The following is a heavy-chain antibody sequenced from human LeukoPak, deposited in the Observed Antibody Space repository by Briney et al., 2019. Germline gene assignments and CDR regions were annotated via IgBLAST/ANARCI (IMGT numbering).Heavy chain of an antibody. D-gene: IGHD3-10*01. CDR2: ISGSGGST. V-gene: IGHV3-23*01. CDR1: GFTFSSYA. Sequence: GGSLRLPRAASGFTFSSYAMSWVRQAPGKGLEWVSAISGSGGSTYYADSVKGRFTISRDNSKNTLYLQMNSLRAEDTAVYYCAKDDGYYGSGSPFDYWGQGTLVTVSS. J-gene: IGHJ4*02. CDR3: AKDDGYYGSGSPFDY.